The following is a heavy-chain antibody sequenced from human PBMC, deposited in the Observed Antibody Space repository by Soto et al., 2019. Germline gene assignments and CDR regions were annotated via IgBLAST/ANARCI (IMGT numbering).Heavy chain of an antibody. CDR3: ARPTTRYYGMDV. CDR2: IYYSGST. D-gene: IGHD1-1*01. V-gene: IGHV4-39*01. CDR1: GGSISSSSYY. Sequence: SETLSLTCTVSGGSISSSSYYWGWIRQPPGKGLEWIGSIYYSGSTYYNPSLKSRVTISVDTSKNQCSLKLSSVTAADTAVYYCARPTTRYYGMDVWGQGTTVTVSS. J-gene: IGHJ6*02.